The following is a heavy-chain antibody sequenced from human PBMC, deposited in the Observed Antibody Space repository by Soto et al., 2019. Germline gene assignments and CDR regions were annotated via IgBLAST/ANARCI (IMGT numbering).Heavy chain of an antibody. V-gene: IGHV3-30-3*01. CDR1: GFTFSSYA. Sequence: GGSLRLSCAASGFTFSSYAMHWVRQAPGKGLEWVAVISYDGSNKYYADSVKGRFTISRDNSKNTLYLQMNSLRAEDTAVYYCARDLCSSCPLYYGMDVWGQGTTVTVSS. CDR2: ISYDGSNK. J-gene: IGHJ6*02. CDR3: ARDLCSSCPLYYGMDV. D-gene: IGHD6-13*01.